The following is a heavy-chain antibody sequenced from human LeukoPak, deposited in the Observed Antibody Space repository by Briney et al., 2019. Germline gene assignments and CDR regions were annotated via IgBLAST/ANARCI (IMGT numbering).Heavy chain of an antibody. Sequence: GGSLRLSCAASGFTFSSYEMNWVRQAPGKGLEWVSYISSSGSTIYYADSVKGRFTISRDNAKNSLYLQMNSLRAEGTAVYYCARDRGWLRKADYWGQGTLVTVSS. CDR1: GFTFSSYE. D-gene: IGHD5-24*01. V-gene: IGHV3-48*03. J-gene: IGHJ4*02. CDR3: ARDRGWLRKADY. CDR2: ISSSGSTI.